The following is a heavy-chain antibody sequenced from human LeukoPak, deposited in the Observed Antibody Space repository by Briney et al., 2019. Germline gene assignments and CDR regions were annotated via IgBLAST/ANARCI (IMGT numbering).Heavy chain of an antibody. V-gene: IGHV3-48*04. Sequence: GGSLRLSCAASGFTFSSYSMNWVRQAPGKGLEWVSYISSSSSTIYYADSVKGRFTISRDNAKNSLYLRMNSLRPDDTAVYFCARSPRSGEYYIGYYFESWGQGALVTVSS. CDR3: ARSPRSGEYYIGYYFES. CDR1: GFTFSSYS. CDR2: ISSSSSTI. J-gene: IGHJ4*02. D-gene: IGHD3-10*01.